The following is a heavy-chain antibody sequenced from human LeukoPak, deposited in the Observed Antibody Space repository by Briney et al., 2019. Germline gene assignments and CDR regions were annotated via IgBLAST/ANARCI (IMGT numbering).Heavy chain of an antibody. J-gene: IGHJ4*02. CDR3: AGEARFCSGDGCYPAFDY. Sequence: ASVKVSCKTSGGTFSSSAVSWVRQAPGQGLEWMGQIIPIFGATNYAQQFLDRVTITADESTSTAYLELSSLRSEDTAVYFCAGEARFCSGDGCYPAFDYWGQGTLVTVSS. V-gene: IGHV1-69*13. CDR1: GGTFSSSA. CDR2: IIPIFGAT. D-gene: IGHD2-15*01.